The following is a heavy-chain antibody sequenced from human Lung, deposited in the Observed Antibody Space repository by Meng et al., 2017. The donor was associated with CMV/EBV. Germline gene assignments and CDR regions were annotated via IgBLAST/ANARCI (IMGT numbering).Heavy chain of an antibody. J-gene: IGHJ4*02. CDR1: VFAFSRSW. Sequence: SFPASVFAFSRSWMHWVRQAPGKALVWVSRLSDVGSNAAYADSVKGRFTISRDNAKTTLYLQMHSLTTEDTAVYYCASGGPQFDYWGQGTLVTVSS. CDR2: LSDVGSNA. CDR3: ASGGPQFDY. V-gene: IGHV3-74*01. D-gene: IGHD4-23*01.